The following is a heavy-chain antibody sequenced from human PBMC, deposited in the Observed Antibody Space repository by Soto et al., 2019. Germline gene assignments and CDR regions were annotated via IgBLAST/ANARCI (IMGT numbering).Heavy chain of an antibody. CDR2: IYYSGST. Sequence: SETLSLTCSVSGGSISSSSYSWGWIRQPPGKGLEWIGTIYYSGSTHYNPSLEGRVAISADTPNNQLSLRLSSVTAADTAVYYCARRLYYDSSGFEGGGMDVWGQGTTVTVSS. CDR3: ARRLYYDSSGFEGGGMDV. J-gene: IGHJ6*02. D-gene: IGHD3-22*01. CDR1: GGSISSSSYS. V-gene: IGHV4-39*01.